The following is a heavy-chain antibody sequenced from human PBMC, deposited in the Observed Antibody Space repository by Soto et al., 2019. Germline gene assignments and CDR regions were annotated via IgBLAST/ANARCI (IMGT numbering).Heavy chain of an antibody. CDR2: INPSGGST. CDR1: GYTFTSYY. CDR3: ARVGELYDFWSGYYY. V-gene: IGHV1-46*01. Sequence: SSVKVSCKASGYTFTSYYMHWVRQAPGQGLEWMGIINPSGGSTSYAQKFQGRVTMTRDTSTSTGYMELSSLRSEDTAVYYCARVGELYDFWSGYYYWGQGTLVTVSS. D-gene: IGHD3-3*01. J-gene: IGHJ4*02.